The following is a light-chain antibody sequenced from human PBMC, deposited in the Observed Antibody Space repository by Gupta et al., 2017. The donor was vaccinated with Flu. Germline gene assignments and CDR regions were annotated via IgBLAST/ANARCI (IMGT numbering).Light chain of an antibody. Sequence: FMLTHPHSASESPGKTVTISCTRTSGSVVRNYVQWYQQRPGRSPTTVIYEDDRRPPGVPDRFSASIDSSSNSASLTISGLKTEDEADYYCQSYDAANQWVFGGGTKLTVL. J-gene: IGLJ3*02. CDR1: SGSVVRNY. CDR2: EDD. V-gene: IGLV6-57*01. CDR3: QSYDAANQWV.